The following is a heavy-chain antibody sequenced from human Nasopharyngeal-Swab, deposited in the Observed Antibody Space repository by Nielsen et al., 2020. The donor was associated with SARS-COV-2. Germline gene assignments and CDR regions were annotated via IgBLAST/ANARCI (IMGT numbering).Heavy chain of an antibody. D-gene: IGHD5-12*01. CDR2: IYSGGSST. CDR3: AKDQWYSGYDSFDY. Sequence: GGSLRLSCAASGFTFTIYAMSWVPQAPGKGLEWVSVIYSGGSSTYYADSVKARFTISRDNSKNTLCLQMNSLRAEDTAVYYCAKDQWYSGYDSFDYWGQGTLVTVSS. J-gene: IGHJ4*02. V-gene: IGHV3-23*03. CDR1: GFTFTIYA.